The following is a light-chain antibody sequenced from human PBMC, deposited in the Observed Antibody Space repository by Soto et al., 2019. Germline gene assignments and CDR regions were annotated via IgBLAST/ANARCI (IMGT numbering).Light chain of an antibody. Sequence: QSVLTQPPSASGTPGQRVTISCSGSSSNIGSNNVNWYQQLPATAPKLLIYSNNQRHSGVPDRFSGSKSGTSASLAMSGLQAEDEADYYCAAWDDSLNGVVFGGGTQLTVL. J-gene: IGLJ2*01. V-gene: IGLV1-44*01. CDR3: AAWDDSLNGVV. CDR2: SNN. CDR1: SSNIGSNN.